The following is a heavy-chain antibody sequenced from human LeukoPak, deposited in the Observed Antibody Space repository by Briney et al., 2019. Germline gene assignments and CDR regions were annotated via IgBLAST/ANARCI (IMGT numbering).Heavy chain of an antibody. D-gene: IGHD2/OR15-2a*01. Sequence: PSETLSLACTVSGASISSYYWSWIRQPPGKGLEWIGYIHNSGSTNYNPSLKSRVTISVDTSKNQFSLKLRSVTAADTAVYYCARILSSDCNTTSCYPDHWGQGTLVTVS. CDR2: IHNSGST. CDR1: GASISSYY. CDR3: ARILSSDCNTTSCYPDH. V-gene: IGHV4-59*01. J-gene: IGHJ4*02.